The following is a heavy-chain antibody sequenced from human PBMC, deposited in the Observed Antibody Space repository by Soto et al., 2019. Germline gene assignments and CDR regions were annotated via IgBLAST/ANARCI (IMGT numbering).Heavy chain of an antibody. V-gene: IGHV1-2*04. CDR2: INPNSGDT. CDR1: GYTFTDFY. D-gene: IGHD6-19*01. CDR3: ATSLTSIAVAGETEYHLAF. J-gene: IGHJ4*02. Sequence: ASVKVSCKASGYTFTDFYMHWVRQAPGQGLEWMGWINPNSGDTNYAQKFQGWVTMTRDTSISTAYMELSRLNSDDTAVYYCATSLTSIAVAGETEYHLAFWGQGTLVTVSS.